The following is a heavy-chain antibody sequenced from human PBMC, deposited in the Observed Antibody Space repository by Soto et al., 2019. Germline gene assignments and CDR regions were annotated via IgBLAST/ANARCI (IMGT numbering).Heavy chain of an antibody. CDR3: ARAYYDNSGYQPTLYYYYYGMAV. D-gene: IGHD3-22*01. Sequence: QVQLVQSGAEVKKPGSSVKVSCKASGGTFSSYTISCVRQAPGQGLEWMGRIIPILGIANYAQKFHGRVPITADKSTSTADMELSSLRSEDTAVYYCARAYYDNSGYQPTLYYYYYGMAVWGKGTTVTVSS. CDR2: IIPILGIA. V-gene: IGHV1-69*02. CDR1: GGTFSSYT. J-gene: IGHJ6*04.